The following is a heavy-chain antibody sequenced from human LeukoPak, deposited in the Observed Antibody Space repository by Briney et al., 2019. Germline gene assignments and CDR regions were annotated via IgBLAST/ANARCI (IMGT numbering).Heavy chain of an antibody. D-gene: IGHD2-2*01. V-gene: IGHV3-23*01. CDR1: GLSFSFYA. Sequence: GGSLRLSCAASGLSFSFYAMSWVRQAPGKGLEWVSAISGSGGSTYYADSVKGRFTISRDNSKNTLYLQMNSLRAEDTAVYYCAKDGYCSSTSCPRAYYYGMDVWGQGTTVTVSS. CDR2: ISGSGGST. CDR3: AKDGYCSSTSCPRAYYYGMDV. J-gene: IGHJ6*02.